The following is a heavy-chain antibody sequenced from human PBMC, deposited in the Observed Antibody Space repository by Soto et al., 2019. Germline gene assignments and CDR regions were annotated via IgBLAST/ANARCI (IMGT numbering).Heavy chain of an antibody. V-gene: IGHV3-53*01. CDR1: AFRVTSNY. CDR2: YYTGGAT. Sequence: EGQLVESGGGLVQPGGSLRLSCAGSAFRVTSNYMSWVRQSPGEGLEWVAVYYTGGATYYTASVKGRFTISIDKSQNTLFLQMDSLRAEDTAIYYCVASPRDFYFDSWGQGTLVTVSS. D-gene: IGHD3-3*01. J-gene: IGHJ4*02. CDR3: VASPRDFYFDS.